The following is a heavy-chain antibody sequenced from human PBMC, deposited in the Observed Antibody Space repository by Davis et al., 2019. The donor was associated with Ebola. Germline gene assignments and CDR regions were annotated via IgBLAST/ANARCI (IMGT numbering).Heavy chain of an antibody. CDR1: GFSFSVYA. D-gene: IGHD3-9*01. Sequence: GESLKISCAASGFSFSVYAMSWVRQAPGRGLEWVLGISDNGASTHFEDSVKGRFTIYRDNSKNTLYLQMNSLRADDTAVYYCASDDWGPAHWGQGTLVTVSS. V-gene: IGHV3-23*01. CDR2: ISDNGAST. CDR3: ASDDWGPAH. J-gene: IGHJ4*02.